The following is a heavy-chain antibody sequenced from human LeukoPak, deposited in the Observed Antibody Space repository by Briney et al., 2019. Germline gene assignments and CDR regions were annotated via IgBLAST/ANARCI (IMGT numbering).Heavy chain of an antibody. CDR2: IYYSGST. Sequence: PSETLSLTCTVSGGSISSSSYYWGWIRQPPGTGLEWIGSIYYSGSTYYNPSLKSRATISVDTSKNQFSLKLSSVTAADTAVYYCARVATRPFDYWGQGTLVTVSS. J-gene: IGHJ4*02. CDR1: GGSISSSSYY. D-gene: IGHD5-12*01. CDR3: ARVATRPFDY. V-gene: IGHV4-39*01.